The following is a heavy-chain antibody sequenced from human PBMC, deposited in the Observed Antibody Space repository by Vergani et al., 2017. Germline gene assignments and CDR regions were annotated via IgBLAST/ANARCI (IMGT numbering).Heavy chain of an antibody. Sequence: QITLKESGPTLVKPTQTLTLTCTFSGFSLNTPRLGVAWIRQPPGKALEWLALIYWDDDKRYSPSLESRLTITKDTSKNQVVLIMTNMDPVDTATYFCAHGGYSSNHRFDYWGQGTLVTVSS. V-gene: IGHV2-5*02. CDR2: IYWDDDK. CDR1: GFSLNTPRLG. J-gene: IGHJ4*02. CDR3: AHGGYSSNHRFDY. D-gene: IGHD5-12*01.